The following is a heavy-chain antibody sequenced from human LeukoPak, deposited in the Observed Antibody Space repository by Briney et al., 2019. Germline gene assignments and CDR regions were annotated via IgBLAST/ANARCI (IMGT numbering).Heavy chain of an antibody. CDR2: IYYSGST. V-gene: IGHV4-59*12. CDR3: ARDGRYSSSWYPLDY. D-gene: IGHD6-13*01. J-gene: IGHJ4*02. CDR1: GGSISSYY. Sequence: SETLSLTCTVSGGSISSYYWSWIRQPPGKGLEWIGYIYYSGSTNYNPSPKSRVTMSVDTSKNQFSLKLSSVTAADTAVYYCARDGRYSSSWYPLDYWGQGTLVTVSS.